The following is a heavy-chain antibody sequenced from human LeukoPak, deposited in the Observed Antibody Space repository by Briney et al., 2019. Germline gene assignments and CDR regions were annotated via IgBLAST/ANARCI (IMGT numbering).Heavy chain of an antibody. Sequence: SVKVSCKASGGTFSSYAISWVRQAPGQGLEWMGRIIPILGIANYAQKFQGRVTITADKSTSTAYMELSSLRAEDTALYHCARSRGSYSRKTSDAFDIWGQGTMVTVSP. V-gene: IGHV1-69*04. CDR1: GGTFSSYA. CDR2: IIPILGIA. D-gene: IGHD1-26*01. CDR3: ARSRGSYSRKTSDAFDI. J-gene: IGHJ3*02.